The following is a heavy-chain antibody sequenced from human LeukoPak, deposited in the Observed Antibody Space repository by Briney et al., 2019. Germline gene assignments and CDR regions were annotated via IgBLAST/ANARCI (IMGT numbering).Heavy chain of an antibody. CDR2: ISAYNGNT. V-gene: IGHV1-18*01. CDR3: ARDRCSGGSCSLDP. CDR1: GYTFTSYG. J-gene: IGHJ5*02. Sequence: GASVKVSCKASGYTFTSYGISWVRQAPGQGLEWMGWISAYNGNTNYAQKLQGRVTMTTDTSTSTAYMELRSLRSEDTAVYYCARDRCSGGSCSLDPWGQGTLVTVSS. D-gene: IGHD2-15*01.